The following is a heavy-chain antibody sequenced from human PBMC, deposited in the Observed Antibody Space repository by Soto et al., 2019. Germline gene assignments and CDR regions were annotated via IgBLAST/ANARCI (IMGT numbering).Heavy chain of an antibody. CDR3: ARANQQKRVGYYYGMDV. CDR1: GFPFSSYE. V-gene: IGHV3-48*03. Sequence: PGGSLRLSCAASGFPFSSYEMNWVRQAPGKGLEWVSYISSSGSTIYYAESVKGRFTISRDNAKNSLYLQMNSLRAEETAVYYCARANQQKRVGYYYGMDVWGQGTTVTVSS. D-gene: IGHD1-26*01. CDR2: ISSSGSTI. J-gene: IGHJ6*02.